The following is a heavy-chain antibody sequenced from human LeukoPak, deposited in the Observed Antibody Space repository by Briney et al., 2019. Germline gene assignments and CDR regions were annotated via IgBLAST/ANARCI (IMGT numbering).Heavy chain of an antibody. V-gene: IGHV3-53*05. Sequence: GGSLRLSCAASGFTVTDNYMNWVRQSSGKGLEWVSVIYGGGDTNYADSVKGRFTISRDNSKNTLYLQMNSLRAEDTAVYYCAKDNLRWLVRADAFDIWGQGTMVTVSS. J-gene: IGHJ3*02. D-gene: IGHD6-19*01. CDR1: GFTVTDNY. CDR3: AKDNLRWLVRADAFDI. CDR2: IYGGGDT.